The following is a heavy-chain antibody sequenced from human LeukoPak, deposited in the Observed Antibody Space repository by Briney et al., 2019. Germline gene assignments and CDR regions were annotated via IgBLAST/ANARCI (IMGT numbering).Heavy chain of an antibody. J-gene: IGHJ6*02. CDR3: ARDRIAAPPLRRYYYYYGMDV. Sequence: SETLSLTCAVYGGSFSGYYWSWIRQPPGKGLEWIGEINHSGSTNYNPSLKSRVTISVDTSKNQFSLKLSSVTAADTAVYYCARDRIAAPPLRRYYYYYGMDVWGQGTTVTVSS. CDR2: INHSGST. V-gene: IGHV4-34*01. D-gene: IGHD6-13*01. CDR1: GGSFSGYY.